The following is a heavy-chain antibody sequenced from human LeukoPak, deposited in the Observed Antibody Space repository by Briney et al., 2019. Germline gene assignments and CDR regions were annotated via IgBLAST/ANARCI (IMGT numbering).Heavy chain of an antibody. D-gene: IGHD3-22*01. V-gene: IGHV3-66*02. Sequence: GGSLRLSCAASGFTVSSNYMSWVRQAPGKGLEWVSVIYSGGSTYYADSVKGRFTISRDNSKNTLYLQMNSLRAEDTAVYYCASYDSSGYWAYYFDYWGQGTLVTVPS. J-gene: IGHJ4*02. CDR1: GFTVSSNY. CDR3: ASYDSSGYWAYYFDY. CDR2: IYSGGST.